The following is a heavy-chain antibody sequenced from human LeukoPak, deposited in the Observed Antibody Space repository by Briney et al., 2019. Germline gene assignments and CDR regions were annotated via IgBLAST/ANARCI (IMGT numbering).Heavy chain of an antibody. D-gene: IGHD4-17*01. Sequence: PGGSLRLSFVASGFTVSNAWIGSGRQAPGKGLEWVGRIKSKAEGGTTAYAAPVRGRFTISRGYSRHTVYLHMNSLKSEDTAVYYCTSVADYAYLDYWGQGTLVTVSS. CDR2: IKSKAEGGTT. CDR3: TSVADYAYLDY. CDR1: GFTVSNAW. J-gene: IGHJ4*02. V-gene: IGHV3-15*01.